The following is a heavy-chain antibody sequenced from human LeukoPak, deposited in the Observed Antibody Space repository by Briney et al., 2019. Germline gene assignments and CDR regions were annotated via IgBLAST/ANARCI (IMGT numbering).Heavy chain of an antibody. Sequence: PSETLSPTFAVYGGSLRGYYWIRIPQPPGKGPGWVGEINHSGSINYNPPIKSRVTISVDTSKNQFSLNLTSVTAADAAVYYCARLYIGGYSRSTNYNWFDPWGQGTLATVSS. CDR2: INHSGSI. V-gene: IGHV4-34*01. CDR3: ARLYIGGYSRSTNYNWFDP. D-gene: IGHD6-13*01. J-gene: IGHJ5*02. CDR1: GGSLRGYY.